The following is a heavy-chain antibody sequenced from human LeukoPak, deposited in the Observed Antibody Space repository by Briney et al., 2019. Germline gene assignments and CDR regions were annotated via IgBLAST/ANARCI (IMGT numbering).Heavy chain of an antibody. J-gene: IGHJ4*02. CDR2: IWYDGSNK. D-gene: IGHD6-19*01. Sequence: GGSLRLSCAASGFTFSSYGMHWVRQAPGKGLEWVAVIWYDGSNKYYADSVKGRFTISRDNSKNALFLQVNSLRTEDTAVYYCARVIGQWLVTGVDYWGQGTLVTVSS. CDR1: GFTFSSYG. V-gene: IGHV3-33*01. CDR3: ARVIGQWLVTGVDY.